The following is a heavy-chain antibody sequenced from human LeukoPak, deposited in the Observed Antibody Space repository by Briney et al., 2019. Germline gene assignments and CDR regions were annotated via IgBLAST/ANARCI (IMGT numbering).Heavy chain of an antibody. J-gene: IGHJ6*02. CDR2: ISSSGSTI. CDR3: ARDGDSSSWYATVGLYYYYGMDV. Sequence: KPGGSLRLSCAASGFTFSDYYMSWIRHAPGKGLEWVSYISSSGSTICYADSVKGRFTISRYNAKNSLYLQMNSLRAEDTAVYYCARDGDSSSWYATVGLYYYYGMDVWGQGTTVTV. CDR1: GFTFSDYY. V-gene: IGHV3-11*01. D-gene: IGHD6-13*01.